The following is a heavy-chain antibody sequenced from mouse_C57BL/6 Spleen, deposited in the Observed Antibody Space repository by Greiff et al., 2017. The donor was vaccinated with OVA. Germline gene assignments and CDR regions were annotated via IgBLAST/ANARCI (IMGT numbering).Heavy chain of an antibody. CDR3: AKNLGHYYGSSYDYAMDY. D-gene: IGHD1-1*01. Sequence: VKLQESGPGLVQPSQSLSITCTVSGFSLTSYGVHWVRQSPGKGLEWLGVIWRGGSTDYNAAFMSRLSITKDNSKSQVFFKMNSLQADDTAIYYCAKNLGHYYGSSYDYAMDYWGQGTSVTVSS. CDR2: IWRGGST. J-gene: IGHJ4*01. CDR1: GFSLTSYG. V-gene: IGHV2-5*01.